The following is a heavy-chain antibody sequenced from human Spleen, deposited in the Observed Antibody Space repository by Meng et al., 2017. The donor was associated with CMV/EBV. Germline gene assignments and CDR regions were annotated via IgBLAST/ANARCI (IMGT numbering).Heavy chain of an antibody. J-gene: IGHJ5*02. Sequence: ASVKVSCKASGYTFTAHYFHWVRQAPGQGLEWMGWINPNSGGTNYAQKFQGRVTMTRDTSISTAYMELSRLSSVTAADTAVYYCARARITIFGVEPNWFDPWGQGTLVTVSS. V-gene: IGHV1-2*02. CDR2: INPNSGGT. CDR1: GYTFTAHY. D-gene: IGHD3-3*01. CDR3: ARARITIFGVEPNWFDP.